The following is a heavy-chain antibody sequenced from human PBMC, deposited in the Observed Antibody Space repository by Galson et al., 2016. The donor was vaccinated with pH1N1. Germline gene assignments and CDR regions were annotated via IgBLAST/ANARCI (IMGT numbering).Heavy chain of an antibody. CDR2: ISSSSSTI. Sequence: PRLSCAASGFTFSSYSMNWVRQAPGKGLEWVSYISSSSSTIYYADSVKGRFTISRDNAKDSLYLQMNSLRAEDTAVYYCARDQGGYGSGSFPAYYYYMDVWGKGTTVTVSS. V-gene: IGHV3-48*04. D-gene: IGHD3-10*01. J-gene: IGHJ6*03. CDR3: ARDQGGYGSGSFPAYYYYMDV. CDR1: GFTFSSYS.